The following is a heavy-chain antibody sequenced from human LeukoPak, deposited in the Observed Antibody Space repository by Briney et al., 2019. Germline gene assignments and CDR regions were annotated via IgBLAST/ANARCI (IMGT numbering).Heavy chain of an antibody. CDR2: ISAYNGNT. CDR3: AGRGSVAALGGDYYYYGMDV. D-gene: IGHD2-15*01. Sequence: ASVKVSCKASGYTFTSYGISWVRQAPGQGLEWMGWISAYNGNTNYAQKLQGRVTMTTDTSTSTAYMELRSLRSDDTAVYYCAGRGSVAALGGDYYYYGMDVWGQGTTVTVSS. J-gene: IGHJ6*02. CDR1: GYTFTSYG. V-gene: IGHV1-18*01.